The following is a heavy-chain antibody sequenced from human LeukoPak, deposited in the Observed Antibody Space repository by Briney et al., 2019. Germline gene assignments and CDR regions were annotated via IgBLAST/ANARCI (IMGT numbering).Heavy chain of an antibody. CDR2: ISYDGSNK. Sequence: GGSLRLSCAASGFTFSSYGMHWVRQAPGKGLEWVAVISYDGSNKYYADSVKGRFTISRDNSKNTLYLQMNSLRAEDTAVYYCARGRGSGSYYPFDYWGQGTLVTVSS. D-gene: IGHD3-10*01. J-gene: IGHJ4*02. V-gene: IGHV3-30*03. CDR1: GFTFSSYG. CDR3: ARGRGSGSYYPFDY.